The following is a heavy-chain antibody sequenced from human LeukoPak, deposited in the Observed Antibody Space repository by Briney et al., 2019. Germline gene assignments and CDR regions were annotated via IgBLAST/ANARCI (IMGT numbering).Heavy chain of an antibody. CDR3: AADSSSSGPWYFDL. CDR1: GYTFTSYD. D-gene: IGHD6-25*01. J-gene: IGHJ2*01. Sequence: SVKVSCKASGYTFTSYDINWVRQARGQRLEWIGWIVVGSGNTNYAQKFQERVTITRDMSTSTAYMELSSLRSEDTAVYYCAADSSSSGPWYFDLWGRGTLVTVSS. V-gene: IGHV1-58*02. CDR2: IVVGSGNT.